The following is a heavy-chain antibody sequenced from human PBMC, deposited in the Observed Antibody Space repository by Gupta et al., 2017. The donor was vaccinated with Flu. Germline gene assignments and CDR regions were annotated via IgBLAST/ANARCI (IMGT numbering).Heavy chain of an antibody. CDR2: ISRSGVT. J-gene: IGHJ4*02. CDR3: ARGHWDS. V-gene: IGHV3-48*03. Sequence: EVQLVECGGGLVHPASSVRLSCAASGVAFRSYEMNWVRLASEKGLEWVSFISRSGVTYYTDSGKGRFTISRDNAKTSVYLQTNSLRAEDTAFYYGARGHWDSWGQGTLVTVSS. CDR1: GVAFRSYE.